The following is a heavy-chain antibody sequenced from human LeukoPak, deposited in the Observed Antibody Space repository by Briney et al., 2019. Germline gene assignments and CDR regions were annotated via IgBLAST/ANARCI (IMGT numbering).Heavy chain of an antibody. Sequence: GASVKVSCKASGYTFISYDINWVRQATGQGLEWMGCMNPNSGNTRYAQKFQGRVTMTRNTSISTAYMELSSLRSEDTAVYYCTRAPRTAVGIWGQGTMVTVSS. D-gene: IGHD6-19*01. CDR2: MNPNSGNT. CDR3: TRAPRTAVGI. J-gene: IGHJ3*02. V-gene: IGHV1-8*01. CDR1: GYTFISYD.